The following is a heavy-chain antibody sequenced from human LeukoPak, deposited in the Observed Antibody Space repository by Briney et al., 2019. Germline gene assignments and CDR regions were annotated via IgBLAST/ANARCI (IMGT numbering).Heavy chain of an antibody. CDR1: GFSFSDHY. CDR2: TRNKANSYTT. Sequence: GSLRLSCAASGFSFSDHYMDWVRQAPGKGLEWVGRTRNKANSYTTEYAASVKGRFTISRDDSKNSLYLQMNSLKTEDTAVYYCAREPTTTNYYFDYWGQGTLVTVSS. D-gene: IGHD1-1*01. J-gene: IGHJ4*02. V-gene: IGHV3-72*01. CDR3: AREPTTTNYYFDY.